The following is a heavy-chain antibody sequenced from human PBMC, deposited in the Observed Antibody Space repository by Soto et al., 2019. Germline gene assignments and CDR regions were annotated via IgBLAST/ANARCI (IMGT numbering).Heavy chain of an antibody. J-gene: IGHJ4*02. CDR2: ISYDGSNK. CDR3: ARDLGDY. V-gene: IGHV3-30-3*01. Sequence: QVQLVESGGGVVQPGRSLRFSCAASGFTFSSYAMHWVRQAPGKGLEWVAVISYDGSNKYYADSVKGRFTISRDNSKNTLYLQMNSLRAEDTAVYYCARDLGDYWGQGTLVTVSS. CDR1: GFTFSSYA.